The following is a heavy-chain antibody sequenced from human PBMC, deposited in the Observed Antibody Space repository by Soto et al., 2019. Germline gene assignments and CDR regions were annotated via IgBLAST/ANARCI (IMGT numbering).Heavy chain of an antibody. Sequence: SETLSLTCTVSGDSVSSGNYYWIWIRHPPGKGLEWIGYIYYSGSTNYNPSLKSRVTISVDKSKNQFSLKLSSVTAADTAVYYCARARRGGDSGYYYYGMDVWGQGTTVTVSS. CDR2: IYYSGST. CDR1: GDSVSSGNYY. CDR3: ARARRGGDSGYYYYGMDV. D-gene: IGHD2-21*02. V-gene: IGHV4-61*01. J-gene: IGHJ6*02.